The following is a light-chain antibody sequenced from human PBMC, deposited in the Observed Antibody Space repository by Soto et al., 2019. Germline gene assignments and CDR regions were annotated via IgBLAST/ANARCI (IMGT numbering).Light chain of an antibody. CDR3: GTWESYLSVGV. Sequence: QSVLTQPPSVSAAPGQTVTISCSGRGSNIGSNSVSWYQQVPGTAPKLLLYDNNKRPSGIPDRFSGSKSGTSATLGITGLQTADEAHYYCGTWESYLSVGVFGGGTQLTVL. V-gene: IGLV1-51*01. J-gene: IGLJ2*01. CDR1: GSNIGSNS. CDR2: DNN.